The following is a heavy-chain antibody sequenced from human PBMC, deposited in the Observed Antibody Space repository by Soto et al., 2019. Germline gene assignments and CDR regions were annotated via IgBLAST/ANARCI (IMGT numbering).Heavy chain of an antibody. CDR2: IYYSGST. CDR3: ARTRRYYYMDV. V-gene: IGHV4-39*01. Sequence: QLPLLESGPGLVKPSETLALTCAVSGGSISTSSYYWGWIRQPPGKGLAWIGSIYYSGSTYYNPSLKSRLTISVDTSKNQFSLRLSSVTAADTAVYYCARTRRYYYMDVWGKGTTVTVSS. CDR1: GGSISTSSYY. J-gene: IGHJ6*03.